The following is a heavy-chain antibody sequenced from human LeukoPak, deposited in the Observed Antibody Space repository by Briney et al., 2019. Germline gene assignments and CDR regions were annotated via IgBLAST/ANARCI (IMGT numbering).Heavy chain of an antibody. CDR1: GFTVSSNY. CDR2: IYSGGST. D-gene: IGHD1-26*01. J-gene: IGHJ6*02. Sequence: PGGSLRLSCAASGFTVSSNYMSWVRQAPGKGLEWVSVIYSGGSTYYADSVKGRFTISRDNSKNTLYLQMNSLRAEDTAVYYCARGELSVSHNLMDVWGQGTTVTVSS. V-gene: IGHV3-53*01. CDR3: ARGELSVSHNLMDV.